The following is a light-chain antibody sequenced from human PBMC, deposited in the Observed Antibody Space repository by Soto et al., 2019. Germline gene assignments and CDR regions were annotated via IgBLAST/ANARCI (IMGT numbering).Light chain of an antibody. CDR1: QGISSA. CDR3: QQRSKWPST. V-gene: IGKV1-13*02. CDR2: DAS. Sequence: AIPLTQSPSSLSASVGDRVTITCRASQGISSALAWYQQKPGKAPKLLIYDASKRATGIPARFSGSGSGTDFTLTISSLEPEDFAVYYCQQRSKWPSTFGGGTKVEIK. J-gene: IGKJ4*01.